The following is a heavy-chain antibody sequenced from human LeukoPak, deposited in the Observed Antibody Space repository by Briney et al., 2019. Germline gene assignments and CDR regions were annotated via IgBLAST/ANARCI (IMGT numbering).Heavy chain of an antibody. CDR1: GGSFSGYY. CDR3: ARSRGVGWLQSAVDY. Sequence: SETLSPTCAVYGGSFSGYYWSWIRQPPGKGLEWIGEINHSGSTNYNPSLKSRVTISVDTSKNQFSLKLSSVTAADTAVYYCARSRGVGWLQSAVDYWGQGTLVTVSS. J-gene: IGHJ4*02. V-gene: IGHV4-34*01. D-gene: IGHD5-24*01. CDR2: INHSGST.